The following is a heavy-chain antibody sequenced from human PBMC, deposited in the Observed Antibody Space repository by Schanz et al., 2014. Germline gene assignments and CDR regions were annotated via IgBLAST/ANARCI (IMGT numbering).Heavy chain of an antibody. J-gene: IGHJ4*02. CDR3: AKDGRLPYYGTGSDFDY. Sequence: QVQLVESGGGVVQPGRSLRLSCAASGFTFSAYGMHWVRQAPGKGLEWVAVIWFDGNNKFYADSVKGRFTISRDNSKNTLYLQMSSLRAEDTAVYYCAKDGRLPYYGTGSDFDYWGQGTLVTVSS. V-gene: IGHV3-33*06. D-gene: IGHD3-22*01. CDR1: GFTFSAYG. CDR2: IWFDGNNK.